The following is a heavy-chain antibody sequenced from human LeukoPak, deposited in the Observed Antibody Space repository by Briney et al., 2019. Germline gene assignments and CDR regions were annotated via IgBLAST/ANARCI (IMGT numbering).Heavy chain of an antibody. J-gene: IGHJ4*02. CDR2: LFYSGST. CDR3: ARHSRYGLYYFDY. Sequence: SETLSLTCAVYGGSFSGYYWSWIRQPPGKGLEWIVSLFYSGSTYYDPSLKSRVTISVDTSKNQFSLKVTSVTAADTAVYYCARHSRYGLYYFDYWGQGTLVTVSS. CDR1: GGSFSGYY. V-gene: IGHV4-34*12. D-gene: IGHD5-18*01.